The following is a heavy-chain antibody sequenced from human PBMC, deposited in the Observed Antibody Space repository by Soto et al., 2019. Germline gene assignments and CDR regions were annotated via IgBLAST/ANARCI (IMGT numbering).Heavy chain of an antibody. D-gene: IGHD1-1*01. Sequence: GESLKISCKGSGYSFTSYWIGWVRQMPGKGLEWRGIIYPGASDTRYSPSFQGQVTISADKSISTAYLQWSSLKALDTAMYYCARQSLERTFDCWGQGTLVTVSS. CDR2: IYPGASDT. V-gene: IGHV5-51*01. CDR3: ARQSLERTFDC. CDR1: GYSFTSYW. J-gene: IGHJ4*01.